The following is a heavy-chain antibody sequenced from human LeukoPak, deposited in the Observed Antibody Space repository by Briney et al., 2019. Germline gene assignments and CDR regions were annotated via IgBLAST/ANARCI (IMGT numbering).Heavy chain of an antibody. Sequence: GGSLRLSCAASGFTFSSYAMNWVRQAPGKGPEWVSYIDARSGITYYADSVQGRFTLSRDNARESVFLQMDSLRVDDTAVYYCARTYDFGRGPPGDAFDNWGPGTWVIVSS. CDR3: ARTYDFGRGPPGDAFDN. V-gene: IGHV3-48*01. CDR2: IDARSGIT. CDR1: GFTFSSYA. J-gene: IGHJ3*02. D-gene: IGHD3-3*01.